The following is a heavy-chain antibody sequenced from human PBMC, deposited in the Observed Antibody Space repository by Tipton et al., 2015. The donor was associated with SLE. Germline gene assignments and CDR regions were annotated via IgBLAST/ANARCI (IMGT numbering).Heavy chain of an antibody. J-gene: IGHJ4*02. CDR3: AREGEYSSSAVDY. CDR1: GFTFSSYG. Sequence: SLRLSCAASGFTFSSYGMHWVRQAPGKGLEWVAVIWYDGSNKYYADSVKGRFTISRDNSKNTLYLQMNSLRAEDTAVYYCAREGEYSSSAVDYWGQGTLVTVSS. CDR2: IWYDGSNK. D-gene: IGHD6-6*01. V-gene: IGHV3-33*01.